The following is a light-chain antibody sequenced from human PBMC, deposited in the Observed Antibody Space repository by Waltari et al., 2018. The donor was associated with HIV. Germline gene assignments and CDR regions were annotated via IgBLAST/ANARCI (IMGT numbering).Light chain of an antibody. V-gene: IGKV1-6*01. CDR3: LQDSNYPFT. Sequence: AIQLTQSPSSLSASIGDRVTITCRASQGIRNDLGWYQHKPGKAPKLLIYAASTLQSGVPSRFSGSGSGTDFTLTISSLQPEDVATYYCLQDSNYPFTFGPGTIVDIQ. CDR2: AAS. CDR1: QGIRND. J-gene: IGKJ3*01.